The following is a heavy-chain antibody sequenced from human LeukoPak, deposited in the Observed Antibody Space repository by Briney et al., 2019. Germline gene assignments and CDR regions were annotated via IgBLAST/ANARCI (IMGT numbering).Heavy chain of an antibody. CDR3: AKNLRDAGITMLRGAGPEDY. Sequence: GGSLRLSCAASGFTFSSYAMSWVRQAPGKGLEWVSGISGSGGSTYYADSVKGRFTISRDNSKNTLYLQMNSLRADDTAIYYCAKNLRDAGITMLRGAGPEDYWGQGTLVTVSS. CDR1: GFTFSSYA. D-gene: IGHD3-10*01. CDR2: ISGSGGST. V-gene: IGHV3-23*01. J-gene: IGHJ4*02.